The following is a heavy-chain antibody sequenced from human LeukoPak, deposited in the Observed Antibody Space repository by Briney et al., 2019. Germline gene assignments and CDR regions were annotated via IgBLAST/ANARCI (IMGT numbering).Heavy chain of an antibody. CDR2: IYYSGST. CDR3: ARSGSGSYYMAPYFDY. V-gene: IGHV4-59*01. J-gene: IGHJ4*02. D-gene: IGHD3-10*01. Sequence: SETLSLTCTVSGGSISSYYWSWIRQPPGKGLEWIGYIYYSGSTNYNPSLKSRVTISVDTSKNQFSLKLSSVTAADTAVYYCARSGSGSYYMAPYFDYWGQGTLVTVSS. CDR1: GGSISSYY.